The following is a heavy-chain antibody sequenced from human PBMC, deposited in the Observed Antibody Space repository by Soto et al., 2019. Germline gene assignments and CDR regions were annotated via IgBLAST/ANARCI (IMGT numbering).Heavy chain of an antibody. CDR3: ARSRTGTTYGGMDV. CDR1: GFAVSSNY. J-gene: IGHJ6*02. CDR2: IHSGGDT. D-gene: IGHD1-7*01. V-gene: IGHV3-66*01. Sequence: EVQLVESGGDLVQPGGSLRLSCAASGFAVSSNYMTWVRQAPGKGLEWVLVIHSGGDTHYADSVRGRFTISRDNSKNTLYLQMNSLRAEDTAAYYCARSRTGTTYGGMDVWGQGTTVTVSS.